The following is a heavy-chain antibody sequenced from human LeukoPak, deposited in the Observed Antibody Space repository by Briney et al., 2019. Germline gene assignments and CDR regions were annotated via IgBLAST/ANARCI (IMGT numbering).Heavy chain of an antibody. V-gene: IGHV3-21*01. CDR3: ASQKGRIAVAVDY. D-gene: IGHD6-19*01. Sequence: GGSLRLSCAASGFTFSSYSMNWVRQAPGKGLEWVSSISSSSSYIYYADSVKGRFTISRDNAKNSLYLQMNSLRAEDTAVYYCASQKGRIAVAVDYWGQGTLVTVSS. J-gene: IGHJ4*02. CDR1: GFTFSSYS. CDR2: ISSSSSYI.